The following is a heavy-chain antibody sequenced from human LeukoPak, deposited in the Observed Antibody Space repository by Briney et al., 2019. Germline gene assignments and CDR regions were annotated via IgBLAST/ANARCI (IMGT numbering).Heavy chain of an antibody. CDR2: IYHSVST. CDR3: ASLIVVVPAARLVYNWFDP. J-gene: IGHJ5*02. CDR1: GYSISSGYY. V-gene: IGHV4-38-2*02. Sequence: ETLSLTCTVSGYSISSGYYWGWIRQPPGKGLEWIGSIYHSVSTYYNPSLKSRVTISVDTSKNQFSLKLSSVTAADTAVYYCASLIVVVPAARLVYNWFDPWGQGTLVTVSS. D-gene: IGHD2-2*01.